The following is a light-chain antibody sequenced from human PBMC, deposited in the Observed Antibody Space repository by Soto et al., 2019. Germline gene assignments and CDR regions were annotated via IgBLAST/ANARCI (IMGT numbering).Light chain of an antibody. V-gene: IGKV1-39*01. CDR3: QQSYSTPGIT. CDR2: AAS. CDR1: QSISSY. Sequence: DIQMTQSPSSLSASVGDRVTITCRASQSISSYLNWYQQKPGKAPKLLIYAASSLQSGVPSRFSGSGSGTDSTLTISSLQPEDFATYYCQQSYSTPGITFGQGTRLEIK. J-gene: IGKJ5*01.